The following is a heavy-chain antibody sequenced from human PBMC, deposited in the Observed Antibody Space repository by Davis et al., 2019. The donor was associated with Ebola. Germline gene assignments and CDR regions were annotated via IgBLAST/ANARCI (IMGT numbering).Heavy chain of an antibody. D-gene: IGHD4-17*01. Sequence: SGPTLVKPTQTLALTCTFSGFSLSTSGVGVGWIRQPPGKALEWLALIYWDDDKRYSPSLKSRLTITKDTSKNQVVLTMTNMDPVDTAPYYCAHSGGGNDYGDYGWFDPWGQGTLVTVSS. CDR3: AHSGGGNDYGDYGWFDP. J-gene: IGHJ5*02. CDR1: GFSLSTSGVG. CDR2: IYWDDDK. V-gene: IGHV2-5*02.